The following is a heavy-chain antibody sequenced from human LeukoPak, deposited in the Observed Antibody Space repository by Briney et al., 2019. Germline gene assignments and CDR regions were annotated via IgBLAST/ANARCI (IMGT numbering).Heavy chain of an antibody. CDR2: ITRGGTDK. J-gene: IGHJ3*01. CDR1: GFNFSDYN. Sequence: TGGSLRLSCVASGFNFSDYNMSWIRQAPGEGLEWVAAITRGGTDKYYADSVKGRLTISRGNSQNTLYLQMNSLSTEDTALYYCAKAFPAPGSPENAFDFWGQGTLVTVSS. D-gene: IGHD6-13*01. V-gene: IGHV3-30*18. CDR3: AKAFPAPGSPENAFDF.